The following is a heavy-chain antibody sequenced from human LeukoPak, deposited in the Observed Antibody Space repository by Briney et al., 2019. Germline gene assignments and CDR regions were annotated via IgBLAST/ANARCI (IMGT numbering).Heavy chain of an antibody. Sequence: SVKVSCKASGGTFSSYAISWVRQAPGQGLEWMGGIIPIFGTANYAQKFQGRVTITADESTSTAYMELSSLRAEDAAMYYCTREAIATGYAYDWGQGTLVTVFS. V-gene: IGHV1-69*01. CDR3: TREAIATGYAYD. CDR1: GGTFSSYA. D-gene: IGHD3-16*01. J-gene: IGHJ4*02. CDR2: IIPIFGTA.